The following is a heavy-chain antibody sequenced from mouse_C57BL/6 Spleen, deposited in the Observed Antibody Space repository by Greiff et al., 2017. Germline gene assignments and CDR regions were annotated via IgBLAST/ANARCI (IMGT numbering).Heavy chain of an antibody. D-gene: IGHD4-1*01. J-gene: IGHJ4*01. CDR2: INPSSGYT. CDR1: GYTFTSYW. V-gene: IGHV1-7*01. Sequence: VQLQQSGAELAKPGASVKLSCTASGYTFTSYWMHWVKQRPGQGLEWIGYINPSSGYTKYNQKFKDKATLTADKSSSTAYLQLSSLTYDDSAVYDCARSLGHYAMDDWGQGTSVTVSS. CDR3: ARSLGHYAMDD.